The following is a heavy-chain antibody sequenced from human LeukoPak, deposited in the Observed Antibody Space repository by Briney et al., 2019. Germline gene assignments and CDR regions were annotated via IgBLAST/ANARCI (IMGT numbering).Heavy chain of an antibody. V-gene: IGHV4-59*01. CDR3: ARGEELRSWIDPSYYFDY. J-gene: IGHJ4*02. D-gene: IGHD3-3*01. CDR2: IYYSGST. Sequence: PSETLSLTCTVSGGSISSYYWSWIRQPPGKGLEWIGYIYYSGSTNYNPSFKSRVTISVDTSKNQFSLKLSSVTAADTAVYYCARGEELRSWIDPSYYFDYWGQGTLVTVSS. CDR1: GGSISSYY.